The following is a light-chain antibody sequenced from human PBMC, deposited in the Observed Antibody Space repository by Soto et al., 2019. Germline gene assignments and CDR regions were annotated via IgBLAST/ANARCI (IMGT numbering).Light chain of an antibody. V-gene: IGLV2-14*01. CDR3: SSYTSSSTPWV. J-gene: IGLJ3*02. CDR1: SSDVGGYNY. CDR2: DVS. Sequence: QSALTQPASVSGSPGQWITISCTGTSSDVGGYNYVSWYQQHPGKAPKLMIYDVSNQPSGVSNRSSGSKSGNTASLTISGLQAEDEADYYCSSYTSSSTPWVFGGGTKLTVL.